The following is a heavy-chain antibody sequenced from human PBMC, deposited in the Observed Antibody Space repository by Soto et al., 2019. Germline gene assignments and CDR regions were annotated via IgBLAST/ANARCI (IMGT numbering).Heavy chain of an antibody. V-gene: IGHV4-59*01. Sequence: SETLSLTCTVSGGSISSYYWSWIRQPPGKGQKWIGYIYYSGSTNYNPSLKSRVTISVDTSKNQFSLKLSSVTAADTAVYYCARGRSSSYIDYWGQGTLVTVSS. CDR2: IYYSGST. D-gene: IGHD6-6*01. J-gene: IGHJ4*02. CDR3: ARGRSSSYIDY. CDR1: GGSISSYY.